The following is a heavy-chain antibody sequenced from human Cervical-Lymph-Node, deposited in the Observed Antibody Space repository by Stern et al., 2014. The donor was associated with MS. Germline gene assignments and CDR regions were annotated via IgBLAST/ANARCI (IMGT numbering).Heavy chain of an antibody. V-gene: IGHV4-59*01. Sequence: VQLVESGPGLLRPSETLSLTCTVSGASITSYYWSWTRQPPGKGLEWIGYIYYSGTTNYNASLKGRVAISIDTSKTQFSLRLSSVTAADTAVYYCARATDLWGQGTLVTVSS. CDR2: IYYSGTT. CDR1: GASITSYY. CDR3: ARATDL. J-gene: IGHJ5*02.